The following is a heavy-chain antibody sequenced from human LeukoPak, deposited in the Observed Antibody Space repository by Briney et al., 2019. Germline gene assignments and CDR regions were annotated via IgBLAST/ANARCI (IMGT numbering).Heavy chain of an antibody. D-gene: IGHD3-10*01. CDR3: TTDDYGSGTRFDY. J-gene: IGHJ4*02. V-gene: IGHV3-15*01. CDR2: SKTDGGTT. Sequence: SKTDGGTTDYAAPVKGRFTISRDDSKNTLYLQMNSLKTEDTAVYYCTTDDYGSGTRFDYWGQGTLVTVSS.